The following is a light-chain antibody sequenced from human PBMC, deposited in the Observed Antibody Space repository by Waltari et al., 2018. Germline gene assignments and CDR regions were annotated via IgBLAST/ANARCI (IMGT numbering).Light chain of an antibody. CDR1: QTVSSNF. J-gene: IGKJ4*01. CDR3: QQYDSSPRT. Sequence: EIVLTQSPSTLSLSPGERATLSCRASQTVSSNFFAWYQQKPGQAPRLLMYGASNRAAGIPDRFSGIGSGTDFTLTISRLEPEDFAVYYCQQYDSSPRTFGGGTKVQIK. CDR2: GAS. V-gene: IGKV3-20*01.